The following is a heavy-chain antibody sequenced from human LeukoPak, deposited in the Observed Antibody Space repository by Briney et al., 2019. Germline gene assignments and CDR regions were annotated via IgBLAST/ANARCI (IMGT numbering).Heavy chain of an antibody. CDR2: IYYSGST. V-gene: IGHV4-59*11. CDR1: GGSISSHY. Sequence: SETLSLTCTVSGGSISSHYWSWIRQPPGKGLEWIGYIYYSGSTNYNPSLKSRVTISVDTSKIQFSLKLSSVTAADTAVYYCARAPYYYGSGTNWFDPWGQGTLVTVSS. J-gene: IGHJ5*02. D-gene: IGHD3-10*01. CDR3: ARAPYYYGSGTNWFDP.